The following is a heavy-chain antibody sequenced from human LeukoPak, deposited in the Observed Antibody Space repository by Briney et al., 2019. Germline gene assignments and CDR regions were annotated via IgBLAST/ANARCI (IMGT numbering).Heavy chain of an antibody. CDR2: MNPNSGKT. J-gene: IGHJ6*02. CDR3: ARSSYYYGMDV. Sequence: GASVKGSCKAAGYTFTSYDINWVRQATGQGVEGRGGMNPNSGKTGYAQKFKGSVTMTRNTSIRTAYMELSSLRSEDTAVYYCARSSYYYGMDVWGQGTTVTVSS. V-gene: IGHV1-8*01. CDR1: GYTFTSYD.